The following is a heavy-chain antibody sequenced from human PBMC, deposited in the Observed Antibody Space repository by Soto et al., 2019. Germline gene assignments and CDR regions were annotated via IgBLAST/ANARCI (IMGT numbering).Heavy chain of an antibody. CDR3: ARLDFVWFFGMDV. CDR2: IYYSGST. CDR1: GGSITSGGYY. J-gene: IGHJ6*02. Sequence: QVQLQESGPGLVKPSQTLSLTCTVSGGSITSGGYYWSWVRQHPGQGLEWIGYIYYSGSTYYNPSLKSRLTIAVDTSKNQFSLKLSSVTAADTAEYYCARLDFVWFFGMDVWGQGTTVTVSS. D-gene: IGHD3-9*01. V-gene: IGHV4-31*03.